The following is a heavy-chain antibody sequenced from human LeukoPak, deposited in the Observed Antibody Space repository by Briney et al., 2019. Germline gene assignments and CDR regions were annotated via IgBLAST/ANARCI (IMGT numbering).Heavy chain of an antibody. Sequence: SDTLSLTCSVFGGSVSSDSYYWSWLRQSPGKGLDWIGWIYYSGSTNYNPSLRGRVAMSIDTSKNHFSLRLISVTAADTAIYYCARAPGIVGTTPFGNYWGRGTLVTVSS. V-gene: IGHV4-61*03. CDR3: ARAPGIVGTTPFGNY. CDR2: IYYSGST. CDR1: GGSVSSDSYY. J-gene: IGHJ4*02. D-gene: IGHD1-26*01.